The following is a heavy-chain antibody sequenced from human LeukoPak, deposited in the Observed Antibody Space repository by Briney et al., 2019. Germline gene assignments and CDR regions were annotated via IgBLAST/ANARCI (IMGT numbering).Heavy chain of an antibody. CDR3: ARAFCGGDCYSRRHYFDY. J-gene: IGHJ4*02. CDR2: IIPIFGTA. CDR1: GGTFSSYA. Sequence: SVKVSCKASGGTFSSYAISWVRQAPGQGLEWMGGIIPIFGTANYAQKFQGRVTITADESTSTAYMELSSLRSEDTAVYYCARAFCGGDCYSRRHYFDYWGQGTLVTVSS. D-gene: IGHD2-21*01. V-gene: IGHV1-69*13.